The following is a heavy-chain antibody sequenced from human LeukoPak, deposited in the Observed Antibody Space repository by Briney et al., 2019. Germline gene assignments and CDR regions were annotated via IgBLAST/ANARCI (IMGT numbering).Heavy chain of an antibody. CDR2: ITSNLVTI. CDR1: GFNFNVYS. D-gene: IGHD3-9*01. J-gene: IGHJ4*02. V-gene: IGHV3-48*01. CDR3: ARSTDWYADY. Sequence: GGSLRLSCAASGFNFNVYSMNWVRQAPGKGLEWISYITSNLVTIHYADSVRGRFTISRDNAQNSLYLHTNSLRVEDTAVYFCARSTDWYADYWGQGTRVTVSS.